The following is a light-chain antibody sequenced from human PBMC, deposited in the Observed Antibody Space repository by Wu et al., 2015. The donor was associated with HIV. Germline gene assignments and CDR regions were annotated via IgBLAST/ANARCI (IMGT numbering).Light chain of an antibody. CDR1: QSVNTK. CDR3: QQYDNSPPWT. Sequence: EVVMTQFPATLSVSAGDRATLSCRASQSVNTKVAWYQQKPGQAPRLLVYGPSTRATGVPARFTGSGSGTDFTLTITSLQSEDFAVYFCQQYDNSPPWTFGQGTKVEAK. J-gene: IGKJ1*01. V-gene: IGKV3-15*01. CDR2: GPS.